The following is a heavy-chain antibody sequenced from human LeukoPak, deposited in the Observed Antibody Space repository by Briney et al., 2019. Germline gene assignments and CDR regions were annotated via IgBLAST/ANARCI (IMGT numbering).Heavy chain of an antibody. CDR1: GFTFSDYY. Sequence: GSLRLSCAASGFTFSDYYMSWIRQPPGKGLEWIGSIYYNGGTYYNPSLRSRVTMSVDTSKNQFSLKLTSVTAADTAVYYCGNFDFWGQGTMVIVSS. J-gene: IGHJ3*01. CDR2: IYYNGGT. CDR3: GNFDF. V-gene: IGHV4-59*04.